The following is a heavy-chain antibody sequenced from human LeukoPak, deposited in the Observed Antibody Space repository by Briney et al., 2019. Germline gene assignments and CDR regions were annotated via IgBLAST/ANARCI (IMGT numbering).Heavy chain of an antibody. CDR2: IYSGGST. Sequence: PGGSLRLSCAASGFTVSSNYMSWVRQAPGKGLEWVSVIYSGGSTYYADSVKGRFTISRDNSKNTLYLQMNSLRAEDTAVYYCARIPVVPAANYYMDVWGKGTTVTVSS. D-gene: IGHD2-2*01. J-gene: IGHJ6*03. CDR1: GFTVSSNY. CDR3: ARIPVVPAANYYMDV. V-gene: IGHV3-53*01.